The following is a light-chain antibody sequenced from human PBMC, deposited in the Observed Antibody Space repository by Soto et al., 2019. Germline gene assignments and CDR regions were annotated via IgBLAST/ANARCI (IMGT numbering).Light chain of an antibody. V-gene: IGKV1-39*01. CDR1: QNINTY. Sequence: DIQMTQSPSSLSASVGDRVTITCRASQNINTYLNWYQQKPGKAPKLLIFEASSLQSGVPSRFSGSGSRTDFTLTISSLQPEDFATYYCQQSSTAPFTFGPGTKVYIK. CDR2: EAS. J-gene: IGKJ3*01. CDR3: QQSSTAPFT.